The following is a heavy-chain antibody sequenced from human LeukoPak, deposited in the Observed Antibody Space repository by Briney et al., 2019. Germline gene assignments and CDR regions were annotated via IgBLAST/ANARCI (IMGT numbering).Heavy chain of an antibody. D-gene: IGHD1-26*01. Sequence: PGGSLRLSCAASGFTFSDYYMSWIRQAPGKGLEWVSYISSSGSLIYYADSVKGRFTVSRDNAKNSLYLQMNSLRAEDTAVYYCARVLTSYYYFDHWGQGTLVTVSS. J-gene: IGHJ4*02. V-gene: IGHV3-11*04. CDR3: ARVLTSYYYFDH. CDR2: ISSSGSLI. CDR1: GFTFSDYY.